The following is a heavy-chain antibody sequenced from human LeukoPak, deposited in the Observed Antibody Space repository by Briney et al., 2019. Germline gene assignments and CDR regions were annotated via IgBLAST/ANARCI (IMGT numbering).Heavy chain of an antibody. CDR2: ISSSSRYI. CDR3: ARDLTTSSTAYFHH. Sequence: GGSLRLSCAASGFTFSSSGMHWVRQAPGKGLEWVSSISSSSRYIYYADSVKGRFTISRDNGKNSLYLQMNNLRAEDTAVYYCARDLTTSSTAYFHHWGQGTLVTVSS. D-gene: IGHD6-6*01. CDR1: GFTFSSSG. J-gene: IGHJ1*01. V-gene: IGHV3-21*06.